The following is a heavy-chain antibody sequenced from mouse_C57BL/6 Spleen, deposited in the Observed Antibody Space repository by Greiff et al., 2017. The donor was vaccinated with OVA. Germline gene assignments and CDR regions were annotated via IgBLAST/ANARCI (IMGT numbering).Heavy chain of an antibody. CDR2: IYPGSGST. J-gene: IGHJ1*03. V-gene: IGHV1-55*01. CDR1: GYTFTSYW. Sequence: VQLQQPGAELVKPGASVKMSCKASGYTFTSYWITWVKQRPGQGLEWIGDIYPGSGSTNYNEKFKSKATLTVDTSSSTAYMQLSSLTSEDSAVYYCARVSYDYDRWYFDVWGTGTTVTVSS. D-gene: IGHD2-4*01. CDR3: ARVSYDYDRWYFDV.